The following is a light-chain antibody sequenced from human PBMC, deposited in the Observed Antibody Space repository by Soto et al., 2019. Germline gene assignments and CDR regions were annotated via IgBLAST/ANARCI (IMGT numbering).Light chain of an antibody. CDR2: GAS. J-gene: IGKJ4*01. Sequence: EIVMTQSPATLSVSPGDRATLSCWASQSVTNNVAWYQQKPGQAPRLLIYGASTRATGIPARFSSSGSGTEFILIISSLQSEDFVAFYCQQHNYCPRITFGGGTKVEIK. CDR3: QQHNYCPRIT. V-gene: IGKV3-15*01. CDR1: QSVTNN.